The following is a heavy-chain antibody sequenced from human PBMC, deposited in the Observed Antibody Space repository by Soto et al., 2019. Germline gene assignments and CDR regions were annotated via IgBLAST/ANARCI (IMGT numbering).Heavy chain of an antibody. CDR1: GGTFSSYA. Sequence: SVKVSCKASGGTFSSYAISWVRQAPGQGLEWMGGITPIFGTANYAQKFQGRVTITADESTSTAYMELSSLRSEDTAVYYCASALMYYYDSSGYYPYYFDYWGQGTLVTVSS. V-gene: IGHV1-69*13. CDR3: ASALMYYYDSSGYYPYYFDY. CDR2: ITPIFGTA. D-gene: IGHD3-22*01. J-gene: IGHJ4*02.